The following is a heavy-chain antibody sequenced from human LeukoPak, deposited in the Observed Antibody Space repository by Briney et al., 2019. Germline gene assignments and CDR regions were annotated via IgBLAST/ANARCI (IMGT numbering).Heavy chain of an antibody. D-gene: IGHD3-22*01. V-gene: IGHV3-7*01. Sequence: PGGSLRLSCAASGFTFSNFWMAWIGKAPGKGLKGVANIKQDGIEKYYVDSVEGRFTVSRDNTKNTLFLQLDSLRAEDTAVYYCARGSSGYYCDHFQTWGQGSLVTVSS. CDR2: IKQDGIEK. CDR3: ARGSSGYYCDHFQT. J-gene: IGHJ1*01. CDR1: GFTFSNFW.